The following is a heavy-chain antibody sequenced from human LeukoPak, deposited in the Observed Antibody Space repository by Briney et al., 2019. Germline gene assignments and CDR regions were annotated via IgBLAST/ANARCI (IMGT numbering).Heavy chain of an antibody. CDR2: INPNSGGT. CDR1: GYTFTGYY. V-gene: IGHV1-2*02. D-gene: IGHD2-15*01. Sequence: GASVKVSCKASGYTFTGYYMHWVRQAPGQGLEWMGWINPNSGGTNYAQKFQGRVTMTRDTSISTAYTELSRLRSDDTAVYYCARYCSGGSCYSTRRAFDYWGQGTLVTVSS. CDR3: ARYCSGGSCYSTRRAFDY. J-gene: IGHJ4*02.